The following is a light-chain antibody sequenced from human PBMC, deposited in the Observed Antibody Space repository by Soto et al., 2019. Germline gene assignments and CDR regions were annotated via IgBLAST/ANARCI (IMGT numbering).Light chain of an antibody. J-gene: IGLJ2*01. CDR3: SSYTSGSTLVV. CDR2: EVS. Sequence: QSALTQPASVSGSPGQSITISCTGTSSDVGGYNYVSWYQQHPGKAPKLMIYEVSNRPSEVSNRFPGSKSGNTAALTISGLQAEDEGNYYWSSYTSGSTLVVFGGGTKLTVL. V-gene: IGLV2-14*01. CDR1: SSDVGGYNY.